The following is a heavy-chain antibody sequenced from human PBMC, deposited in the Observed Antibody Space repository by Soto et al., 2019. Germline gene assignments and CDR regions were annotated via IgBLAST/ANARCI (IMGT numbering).Heavy chain of an antibody. Sequence: PGGSLRLSCAASGFTFSSYSMNWVRQAPGKGLEWVSSISSSSSYIYYADSVKGRFTISRDNAKNSLYLQMNSLRAEDTAVYYCATNSGSYGRLYYWGQGTLVTVSS. D-gene: IGHD1-26*01. V-gene: IGHV3-21*01. CDR1: GFTFSSYS. J-gene: IGHJ4*02. CDR2: ISSSSSYI. CDR3: ATNSGSYGRLYY.